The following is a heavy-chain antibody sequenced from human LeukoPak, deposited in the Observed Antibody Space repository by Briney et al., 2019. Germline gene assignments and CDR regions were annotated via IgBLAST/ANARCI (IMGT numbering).Heavy chain of an antibody. Sequence: PGGSLRLSCEASAFTFSTYWMNWVRQAPGKGLEWVANIKPDGSEKNYADSVRGRVTISRDNTKNSLFLQMNSLRVDDSAVYYCAIAGMGRWQWHLIDYWGQGILVTVSS. CDR3: AIAGMGRWQWHLIDY. D-gene: IGHD6-19*01. CDR2: IKPDGSEK. J-gene: IGHJ4*01. V-gene: IGHV3-7*01. CDR1: AFTFSTYW.